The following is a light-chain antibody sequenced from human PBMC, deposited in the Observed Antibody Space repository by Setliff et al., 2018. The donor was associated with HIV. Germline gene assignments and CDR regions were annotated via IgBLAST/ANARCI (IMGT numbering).Light chain of an antibody. Sequence: QSVLTQPHSVSASPGQSVTISCTGTSSDIGSYNRVSWYQQPPGTAPKVMIYEVSNLPSGVPDRFSGSKSGNTASLTISGLQAEDEADYYCASYTSGRTWVFGGGTKVTVL. CDR1: SSDIGSYNR. CDR3: ASYTSGRTWV. CDR2: EVS. V-gene: IGLV2-18*02. J-gene: IGLJ3*02.